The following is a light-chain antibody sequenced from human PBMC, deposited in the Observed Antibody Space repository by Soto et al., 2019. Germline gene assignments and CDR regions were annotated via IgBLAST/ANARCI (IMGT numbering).Light chain of an antibody. CDR1: QGISDY. J-gene: IGKJ4*01. CDR2: GVS. CDR3: QQVNSFSLT. Sequence: DIQLTQSPSFLSASVGDRVTITCRASQGISDYLAWYQQKPGKVPKLLIYGVSTLQRGVPSRFSGSGSGTEFTLTISSLQPEDFATYYCQQVNSFSLTFGGGTKVDIK. V-gene: IGKV1-9*01.